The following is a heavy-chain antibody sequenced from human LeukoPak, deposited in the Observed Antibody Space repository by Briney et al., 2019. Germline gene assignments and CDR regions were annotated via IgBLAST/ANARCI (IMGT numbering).Heavy chain of an antibody. Sequence: ASVKVSCKASGGTFSSYAISWVRQAPGQGLEWMGRIIPILGIANYAQKFQGRVTITADKSTSTAYMELSSLRSEDTAVYYCASSGYSSSSRENWFDPWGQGTLVTVSS. V-gene: IGHV1-69*04. CDR3: ASSGYSSSSRENWFDP. CDR1: GGTFSSYA. D-gene: IGHD6-6*01. CDR2: IIPILGIA. J-gene: IGHJ5*02.